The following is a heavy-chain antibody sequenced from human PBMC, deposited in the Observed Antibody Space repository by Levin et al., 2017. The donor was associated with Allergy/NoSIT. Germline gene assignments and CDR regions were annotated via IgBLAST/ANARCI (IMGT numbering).Heavy chain of an antibody. D-gene: IGHD3-10*01. CDR1: GFPFSIYG. V-gene: IGHV3-30*18. J-gene: IGHJ4*02. Sequence: GESLKISCAASGFPFSIYGMHWLRQAPGKGLEWVAVIANDGTYKHYADSVKGRFTISRDNSKNTLYLQMNSLRPEDTAVYYCAKVVPYGSGTYAHDYWGQGTLVTVSS. CDR3: AKVVPYGSGTYAHDY. CDR2: IANDGTYK.